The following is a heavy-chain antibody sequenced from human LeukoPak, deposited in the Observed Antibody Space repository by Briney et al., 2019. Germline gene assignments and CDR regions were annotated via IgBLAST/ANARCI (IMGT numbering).Heavy chain of an antibody. V-gene: IGHV1-69*13. Sequence: SVKVSCKASGGTFSSYAISWVRQAPGQGLEWMGGIIPIFGTANYAQKFQGRVTITADESTSTAYMELSSLRSEDTAVHYCARGDGSGSYFYYWGQGTLVTVSS. CDR3: ARGDGSGSYFYY. CDR2: IIPIFGTA. CDR1: GGTFSSYA. D-gene: IGHD3-10*01. J-gene: IGHJ4*02.